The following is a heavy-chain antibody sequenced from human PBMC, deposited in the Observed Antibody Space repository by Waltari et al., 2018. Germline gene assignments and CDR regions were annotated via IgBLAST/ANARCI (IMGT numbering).Heavy chain of an antibody. CDR2: VRGDGRT. V-gene: IGHV4-4*02. J-gene: IGHJ4*02. Sequence: QLQLQESGPGLVKPSGTLSLTRAVPGDSMSSSDCWGWVRQSPRKGLEWSGQVRGDGRTNYNPSFASRVSVSLDTSNKQFSLKVTSATAADTAVYYCARDRGRGLYLDSWGPGTLVTVSP. D-gene: IGHD2-15*01. CDR3: ARDRGRGLYLDS. CDR1: GDSMSSSDC.